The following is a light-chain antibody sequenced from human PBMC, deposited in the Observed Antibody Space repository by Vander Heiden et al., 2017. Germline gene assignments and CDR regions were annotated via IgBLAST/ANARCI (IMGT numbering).Light chain of an antibody. CDR1: QSLSRSY. CDR2: GAS. V-gene: IGKV3-20*01. Sequence: EVVLTQSPGTLSLSLGERATLSCRASQSLSRSYLAWYQQKPGQAPRVLMYGASTRATGIPDRFSGSGSGTDFTLTISRLEPEDLAVYYCQQYGSSPPYTFGQGTKLEIK. CDR3: QQYGSSPPYT. J-gene: IGKJ2*01.